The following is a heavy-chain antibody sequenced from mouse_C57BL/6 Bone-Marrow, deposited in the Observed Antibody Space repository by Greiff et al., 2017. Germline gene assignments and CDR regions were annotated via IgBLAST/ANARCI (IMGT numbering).Heavy chain of an antibody. Sequence: VQLQQSGAELVRPGTSVKLSCKASGYTFTSYWMHWVKQRPGQGLEWIGVIDPSDSYTNYNQQFKGKATLTVDTSSSTAYMQLSSLTSEDSAVYYCARWDYLSYWYFDVWGTGTTVTVSS. V-gene: IGHV1-59*01. J-gene: IGHJ1*03. CDR2: IDPSDSYT. CDR3: ARWDYLSYWYFDV. CDR1: GYTFTSYW. D-gene: IGHD2-4*01.